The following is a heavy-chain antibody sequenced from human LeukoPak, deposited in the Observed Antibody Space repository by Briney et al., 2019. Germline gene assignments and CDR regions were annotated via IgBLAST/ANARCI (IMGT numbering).Heavy chain of an antibody. CDR3: ARTSGMSTVYYYYMDV. CDR1: GGSISSYY. Sequence: SETVSHTCTVSGGSISSYYWSWIRQPPGKGLEWIGYIFYSGSSNYNPSLKSRVTISVDTSKNQFSLKMTSVTTADTALYYCARTSGMSTVYYYYMDVWGKGSTVTVSS. J-gene: IGHJ6*03. D-gene: IGHD4-11*01. CDR2: IFYSGSS. V-gene: IGHV4-59*01.